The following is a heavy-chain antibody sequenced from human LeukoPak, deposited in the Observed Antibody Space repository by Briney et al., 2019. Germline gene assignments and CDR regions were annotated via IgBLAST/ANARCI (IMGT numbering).Heavy chain of an antibody. Sequence: SVKVSCKASEGTFSSYAISWVRQAPGQGPEWMGGIIPIFGTANYAQKFQGRVTITADESTSTAYMELSSLRSEDTAVYYCARAFSQYYDILTGYHSFDYWGQGTLVTVSS. J-gene: IGHJ4*02. V-gene: IGHV1-69*01. D-gene: IGHD3-9*01. CDR1: EGTFSSYA. CDR3: ARAFSQYYDILTGYHSFDY. CDR2: IIPIFGTA.